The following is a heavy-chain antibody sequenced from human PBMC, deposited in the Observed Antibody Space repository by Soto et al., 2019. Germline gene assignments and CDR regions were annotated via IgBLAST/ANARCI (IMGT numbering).Heavy chain of an antibody. V-gene: IGHV3-30-3*01. CDR3: ARGAPGGVATTTPYGMDV. Sequence: GGSLRLSCAASGFTFSSYAMHWVRQAPGKGLEWVAVISYDGSNKYYADSVKGRFTISRDNSKNTLYLQMNSLRAEDTAVYYCARGAPGGVATTTPYGMDVWGQGTTVTVSS. D-gene: IGHD5-12*01. J-gene: IGHJ6*02. CDR1: GFTFSSYA. CDR2: ISYDGSNK.